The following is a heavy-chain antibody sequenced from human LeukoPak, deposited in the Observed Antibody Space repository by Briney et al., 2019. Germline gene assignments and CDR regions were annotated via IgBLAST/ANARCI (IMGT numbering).Heavy chain of an antibody. Sequence: SETLSLTCTVSGGSISSSSYYWGWIRQPPGTGLEWIGSIYYSGSTYYNPSLKSRVTISVDTSKNQFSLKLSSVTAADTAVYYCARIRREMATIGRFDYWGQGTLVTVSS. CDR1: GGSISSSSYY. V-gene: IGHV4-39*01. D-gene: IGHD5-24*01. CDR3: ARIRREMATIGRFDY. CDR2: IYYSGST. J-gene: IGHJ4*02.